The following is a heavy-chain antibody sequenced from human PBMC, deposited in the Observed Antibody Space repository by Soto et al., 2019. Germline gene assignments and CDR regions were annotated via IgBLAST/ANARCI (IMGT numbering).Heavy chain of an antibody. V-gene: IGHV1-18*01. J-gene: IGHJ3*02. CDR2: ISAYNGNT. Sequence: ASVKVSCKASGYTFTSYGISWVRQAPGQGLEWMGWISAYNGNTNYAQKLQGRVTISADKSISTAYLQWSSLKASDTAMYYCAVPYSSSQGAAFDIWGQGTMVTVSS. D-gene: IGHD6-6*01. CDR1: GYTFTSYG. CDR3: AVPYSSSQGAAFDI.